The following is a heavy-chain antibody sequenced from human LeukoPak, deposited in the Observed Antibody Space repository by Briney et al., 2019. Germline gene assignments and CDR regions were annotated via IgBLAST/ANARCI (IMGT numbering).Heavy chain of an antibody. CDR3: AREDSSGYSGY. CDR1: GFTFSSYA. J-gene: IGHJ4*02. CDR2: ISYDGSNK. D-gene: IGHD3-22*01. V-gene: IGHV3-30-3*01. Sequence: GGSLRLSCAASGFTFSSYAMHWVRQAPGKGLEWVAVISYDGSNKYYADSVKGRFTISRDNSKNTLYLQMNSLRAEDTAVYYCAREDSSGYSGYWGQGTLVTVSS.